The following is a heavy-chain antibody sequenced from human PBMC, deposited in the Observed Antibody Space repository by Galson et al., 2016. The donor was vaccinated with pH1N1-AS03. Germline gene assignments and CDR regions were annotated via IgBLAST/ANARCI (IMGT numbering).Heavy chain of an antibody. CDR2: MNPDSGNT. CDR3: ARGVVDCSGPACSGTLRFDP. J-gene: IGHJ5*02. Sequence: KVSCKASGYTFTTYDINWVRQAPGQGLEWMGWMNPDSGNTGYAPSFQGRVTITRDTSISTAYMELSSLRSEDTAVYYCARGVVDCSGPACSGTLRFDPWGQGTLVTVSS. D-gene: IGHD2-15*01. CDR1: GYTFTTYD. V-gene: IGHV1-8*03.